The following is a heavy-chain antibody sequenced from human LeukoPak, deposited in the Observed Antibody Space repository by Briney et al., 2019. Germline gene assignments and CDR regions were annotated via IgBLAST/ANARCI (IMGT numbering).Heavy chain of an antibody. V-gene: IGHV4-31*03. CDR3: ARAPLGIKSFDI. J-gene: IGHJ3*02. CDR1: GGSISSGGYY. CDR2: IYHSGST. D-gene: IGHD7-27*01. Sequence: SETLSLTCPVSGGSISSGGYYWSWIRQHPGKGLEWIGYIYHSGSTYYNPSLKSRVTISVDTSKNQFSLNLSSVTAADTAVYYCARAPLGIKSFDIWGQGTMATVSS.